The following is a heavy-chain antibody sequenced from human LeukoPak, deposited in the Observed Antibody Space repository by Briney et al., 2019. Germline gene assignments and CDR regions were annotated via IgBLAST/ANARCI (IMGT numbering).Heavy chain of an antibody. CDR3: ARDVGYSSSWAYYYYYMDG. Sequence: ASVKVSCKASGYTFTSYYMHWVRQAPGQGLEWMGWINPNSGGTNYAQKYQGRVTMTRDTSISTAYMEMSRLRSDDTAVYYCARDVGYSSSWAYYYYYMDGWGKGTTVTISS. CDR1: GYTFTSYY. J-gene: IGHJ6*03. CDR2: INPNSGGT. D-gene: IGHD6-13*01. V-gene: IGHV1-2*02.